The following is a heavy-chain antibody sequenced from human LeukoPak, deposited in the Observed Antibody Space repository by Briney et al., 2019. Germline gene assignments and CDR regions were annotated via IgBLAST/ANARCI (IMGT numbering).Heavy chain of an antibody. CDR3: AIVLTSRQGMDV. Sequence: ASVKVACKASGYTFTNYDINWVRQATGQGLEWMGWRNPNSGRTGFAQKFQGRLTMTADTSISTAYMELSSLTSDDTAVYYCAIVLTSRQGMDVWGQGTTVTVSS. CDR2: RNPNSGRT. CDR1: GYTFTNYD. J-gene: IGHJ6*02. V-gene: IGHV1-8*01. D-gene: IGHD2-2*01.